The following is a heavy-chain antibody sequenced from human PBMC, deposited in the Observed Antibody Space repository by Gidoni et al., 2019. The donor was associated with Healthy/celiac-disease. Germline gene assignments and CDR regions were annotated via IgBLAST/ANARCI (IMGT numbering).Heavy chain of an antibody. CDR1: GGSISSSSYY. D-gene: IGHD5-18*01. V-gene: IGHV4-39*07. CDR2: MYYSGST. Sequence: QLQLQESGPGLVKPSETLSLNCTVSGGSISSSSYYWGWIRQPPGKGQEGIGSMYYSGSTYYNPSLKSRVTISVDTSKNQFSLKLSSVTAADTAVYYCARPRGYSYGFFDYWGQGTLVTVSS. CDR3: ARPRGYSYGFFDY. J-gene: IGHJ4*02.